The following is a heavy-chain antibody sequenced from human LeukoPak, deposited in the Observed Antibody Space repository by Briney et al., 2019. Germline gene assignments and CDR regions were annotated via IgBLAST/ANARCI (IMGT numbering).Heavy chain of an antibody. CDR1: GYTFTSYY. D-gene: IGHD3-16*01. CDR2: INPSGGST. Sequence: ASVKVSCKASGYTFTSYYIHWVRQAPGQGLEWMGIINPSGGSTSYAQKFQGRVTMTRDTSTSTVYMELSSLRSEDTAVYYCARDSRPYRYYYYGMDVWGQGTTVTVSS. CDR3: ARDSRPYRYYYYGMDV. J-gene: IGHJ6*02. V-gene: IGHV1-46*01.